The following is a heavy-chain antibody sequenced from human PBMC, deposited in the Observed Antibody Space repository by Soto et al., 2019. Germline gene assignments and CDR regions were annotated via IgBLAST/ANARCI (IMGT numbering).Heavy chain of an antibody. J-gene: IGHJ4*02. V-gene: IGHV1-69*13. D-gene: IGHD3-10*01. Sequence: SVKVSCKASGGTFSSYAISWVRQAPGQGLEWMGGFIPIFGTANYAQKFQGRVTITADESTSTAYMELSSLRSEDTAVYYCARDPLSPGHQTMYLASGSFDYWGQGTLVTVSS. CDR2: FIPIFGTA. CDR3: ARDPLSPGHQTMYLASGSFDY. CDR1: GGTFSSYA.